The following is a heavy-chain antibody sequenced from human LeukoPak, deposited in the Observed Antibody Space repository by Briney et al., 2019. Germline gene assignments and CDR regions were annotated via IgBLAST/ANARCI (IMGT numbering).Heavy chain of an antibody. J-gene: IGHJ5*02. V-gene: IGHV4-59*01. CDR1: GGSISSSY. Sequence: SETLSLTCTVSGGSISSSYWSWIRQPPGKGLEWIGYIYYSGSTNYNPSLKSRVTISVDTSKNQFSLKLSSVTAADTAVYYCAGAIAVAGFWYNWFDPWGQGTLVTVSS. D-gene: IGHD6-19*01. CDR3: AGAIAVAGFWYNWFDP. CDR2: IYYSGST.